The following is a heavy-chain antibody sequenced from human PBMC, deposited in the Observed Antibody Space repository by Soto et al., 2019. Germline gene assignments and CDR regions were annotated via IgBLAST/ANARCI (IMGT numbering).Heavy chain of an antibody. J-gene: IGHJ5*02. CDR1: GGSFSGYY. D-gene: IGHD3-3*01. CDR2: INHSGST. Sequence: PSETLSLTXAVYGGSFSGYYWSWIRQPPGKGLEWIGEINHSGSTNYNPSLKSRVTISVDTSKNQFSLKLSSVTAADTAVYYCARGRGYDFWSGYPRANWFDPWGQGTLVTVSS. V-gene: IGHV4-34*01. CDR3: ARGRGYDFWSGYPRANWFDP.